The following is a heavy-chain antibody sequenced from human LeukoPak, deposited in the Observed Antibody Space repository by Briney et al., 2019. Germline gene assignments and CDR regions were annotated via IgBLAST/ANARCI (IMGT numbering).Heavy chain of an antibody. J-gene: IGHJ6*02. V-gene: IGHV3-48*01. CDR1: GFTFSSYS. Sequence: RTGGSLRLSCAASGFTFSSYSMNWVRQAPGKGLEWVSYISSSSSTIYYADSVKGRSTISRDNAKNALYLQMNSLRADDTAVYYCAGGYSSSWYYYYYYGMDVWGQGTTVTVSS. CDR3: AGGYSSSWYYYYYYGMDV. D-gene: IGHD6-13*01. CDR2: ISSSSSTI.